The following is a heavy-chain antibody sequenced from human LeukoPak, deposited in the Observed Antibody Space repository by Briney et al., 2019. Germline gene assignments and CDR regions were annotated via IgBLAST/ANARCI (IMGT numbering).Heavy chain of an antibody. V-gene: IGHV4-38-2*01. Sequence: SETLSLTCAVPGYSISSGYYWGWIRQPPGKGLEWIGSIYHSGSTYYNPSLKSRVTISVDTSKNQFSLKLSSVTAADTAVYYCARLYSGSINDAFDIWGQGTMVTVSS. J-gene: IGHJ3*02. D-gene: IGHD1-26*01. CDR2: IYHSGST. CDR3: ARLYSGSINDAFDI. CDR1: GYSISSGYY.